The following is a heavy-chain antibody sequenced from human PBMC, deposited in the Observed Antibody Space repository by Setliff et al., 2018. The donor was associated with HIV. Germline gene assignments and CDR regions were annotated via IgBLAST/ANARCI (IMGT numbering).Heavy chain of an antibody. J-gene: IGHJ4*02. CDR1: GYTFTNSF. V-gene: IGHV1-46*01. Sequence: ASVKVSCKASGYTFTNSFMHWVRQAPGQGLEWMGIINPSDGATTYAQKFEDRVTMTRDTSTNTVYMELSSLRSEDTAVYFCARVGPFAFDSSGYAEFWGQGTLVTVSS. CDR3: ARVGPFAFDSSGYAEF. D-gene: IGHD3-22*01. CDR2: INPSDGAT.